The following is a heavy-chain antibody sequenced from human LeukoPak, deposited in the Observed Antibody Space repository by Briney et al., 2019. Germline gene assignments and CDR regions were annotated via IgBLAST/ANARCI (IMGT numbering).Heavy chain of an antibody. Sequence: GGSLRLSCAASGFTFSSHPMSWVRQAPGKGLEWVSAISASGGSTYYVDSVKGRFTISRDNPQNTLYLQMNGLRAEDTAIYYCAKRFCGSGSCYSIDWGQGTLVTVSS. V-gene: IGHV3-23*01. D-gene: IGHD2-15*01. CDR1: GFTFSSHP. CDR3: AKRFCGSGSCYSID. CDR2: ISASGGST. J-gene: IGHJ4*02.